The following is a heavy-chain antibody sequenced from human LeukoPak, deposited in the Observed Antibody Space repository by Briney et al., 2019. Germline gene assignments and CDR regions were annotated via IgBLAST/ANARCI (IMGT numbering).Heavy chain of an antibody. J-gene: IGHJ6*03. CDR3: ARGPVGYCSSTSCYRGDYYYYYMDV. CDR2: IKQDGSEK. CDR1: GFTFSSYW. V-gene: IGHV3-7*01. Sequence: PGGSLRLSCAASGFTFSSYWMSWVRQAPGKGLEWVANIKQDGSEKYYVDSVKGRFTISRDNAKNSLYLQMNSLRAEDTAVYYCARGPVGYCSSTSCYRGDYYYYYMDVWGKGTTVTVSS. D-gene: IGHD2-2*01.